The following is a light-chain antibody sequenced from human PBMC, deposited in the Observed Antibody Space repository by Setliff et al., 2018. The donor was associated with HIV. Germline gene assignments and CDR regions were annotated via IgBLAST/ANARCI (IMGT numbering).Light chain of an antibody. Sequence: QSALTQPASVSGSPGQSITISCLGTGSDIGAFDYVAWYQQVPDKAPKVILYDVSSRPSGVSNRFSGSKSGNTASLTISVLEAEDEADYYCSSYTFSSTPYVFGTGTKVTVL. CDR3: SSYTFSSTPYV. CDR2: DVS. J-gene: IGLJ1*01. V-gene: IGLV2-14*03. CDR1: GSDIGAFDY.